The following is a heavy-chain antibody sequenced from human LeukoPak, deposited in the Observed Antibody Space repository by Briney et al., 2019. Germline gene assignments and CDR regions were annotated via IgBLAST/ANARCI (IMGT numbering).Heavy chain of an antibody. Sequence: GGSLRLSCAASGFTFSSYAMSWVRQAPGKGLEWVSAISGSGGSTYYADSVKGRFTISRDNSKNTLYLQVNSLRAEDTAVYYCAKDKGGATIYYYYGMDVWGQGTTVTVSS. J-gene: IGHJ6*02. V-gene: IGHV3-23*01. D-gene: IGHD1-26*01. CDR3: AKDKGGATIYYYYGMDV. CDR2: ISGSGGST. CDR1: GFTFSSYA.